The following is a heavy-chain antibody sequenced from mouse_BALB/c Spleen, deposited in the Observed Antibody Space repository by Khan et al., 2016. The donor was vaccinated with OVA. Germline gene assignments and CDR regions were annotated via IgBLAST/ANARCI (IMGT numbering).Heavy chain of an antibody. CDR1: GFTFSTYG. CDR2: ISTGGSYT. J-gene: IGHJ3*01. CDR3: ARLAYYHDSEGFAY. D-gene: IGHD1-1*01. Sequence: EVELVESGGDLVKPGGSLKLSCAASGFTFSTYGMSWVRQTPDKRLEWVATISTGGSYTYYPDSVKGRFTISRDNAKNTLYLQMNSLKYEDTAMFYCARLAYYHDSEGFAYRGQGTLVTVSA. V-gene: IGHV5-6*01.